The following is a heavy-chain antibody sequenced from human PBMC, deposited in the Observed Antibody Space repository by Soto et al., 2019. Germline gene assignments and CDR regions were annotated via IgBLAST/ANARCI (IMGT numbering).Heavy chain of an antibody. J-gene: IGHJ5*02. CDR2: IKSKTDGGTS. V-gene: IGHV3-15*07. CDR1: GFTFSTAW. Sequence: GSLRLSCAASGFTFSTAWINWVRQAPGKGLEWVGRIKSKTDGGTSDFAAPVRGRFTISRDDSKNTLYLQMNSLRAEDTAVYYCARVYYYDSSGYYPHLWGQGTLVTVSS. CDR3: ARVYYYDSSGYYPHL. D-gene: IGHD3-22*01.